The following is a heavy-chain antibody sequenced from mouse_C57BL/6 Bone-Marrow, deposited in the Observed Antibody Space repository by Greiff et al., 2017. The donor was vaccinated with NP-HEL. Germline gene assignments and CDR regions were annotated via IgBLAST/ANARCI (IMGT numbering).Heavy chain of an antibody. CDR3: AGWDYAMDY. CDR2: INPGSGGT. CDR1: GYAFTNYL. J-gene: IGHJ4*01. V-gene: IGHV1-54*01. D-gene: IGHD3-3*01. Sequence: VQLVESGAELVRPGTSVKVSCKASGYAFTNYLIEWVKQRPGQGLEWIGVINPGSGGTNYNEKFKGKATLTADKSSSTAYMQLSSLTSEDSAVYFCAGWDYAMDYWGQGTSVTVSS.